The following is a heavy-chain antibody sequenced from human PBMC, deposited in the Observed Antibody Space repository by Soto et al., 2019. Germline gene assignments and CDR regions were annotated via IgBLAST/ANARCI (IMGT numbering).Heavy chain of an antibody. CDR2: IKPGTSDI. D-gene: IGHD4-4*01. CDR1: GYKFGSAW. J-gene: IGHJ4*02. CDR3: ARQLSHSCDS. V-gene: IGHV5-51*01. Sequence: EESLKISCKGVGYKFGSAWIGWVRQMPGKGLEWMGIIKPGTSDIRYSPSCRGHVTISADEAVSTAYLQWSSLKASDTAMYYCARQLSHSCDSSGPVTLLTVSS.